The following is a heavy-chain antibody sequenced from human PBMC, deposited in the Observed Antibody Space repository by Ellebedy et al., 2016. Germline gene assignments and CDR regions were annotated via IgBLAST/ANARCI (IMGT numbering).Heavy chain of an antibody. CDR3: ARRGQSSGPYWAFDI. CDR1: GYSFTGYS. Sequence: ASVKVSCNASGYSFTGYSMHWVRQAPGQGLEWMGWINPNSGGTKYAQNFQGWVTMTRDTSISTAYMDLSRLTSDDTAVYYCARRGQSSGPYWAFDIWGQGTMVTVSS. CDR2: INPNSGGT. V-gene: IGHV1-2*04. D-gene: IGHD6-19*01. J-gene: IGHJ3*02.